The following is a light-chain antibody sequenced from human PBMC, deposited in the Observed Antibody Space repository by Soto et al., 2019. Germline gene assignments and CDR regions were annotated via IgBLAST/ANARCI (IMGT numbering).Light chain of an antibody. CDR1: QGISSY. CDR2: AAS. Sequence: IQMTQSPSSLSASVGYRVTITCRSSQGISSYLAWYQQKPGKAPKLLIYAASTLQSGVPSRFSGSGSATDFTLTISCLQYEDFATYYCQQYYSYPLTFGGGTKVDIK. J-gene: IGKJ4*01. CDR3: QQYYSYPLT. V-gene: IGKV1-8*01.